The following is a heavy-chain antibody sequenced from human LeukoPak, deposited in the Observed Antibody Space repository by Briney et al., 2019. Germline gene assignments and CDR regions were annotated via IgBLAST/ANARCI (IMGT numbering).Heavy chain of an antibody. J-gene: IGHJ4*02. D-gene: IGHD1-26*01. CDR3: ARDGLSGSYSSYFDY. CDR2: ISGSGGST. CDR1: GFTFSSYA. Sequence: GGSLRLSCAASGFTFSSYAMSWVRQAPGKGLEWASAISGSGGSTYYADSVKGRFTISRDNSKNTLYLQMNSLRAEDTAVYYCARDGLSGSYSSYFDYWGQGTLVTVSS. V-gene: IGHV3-23*01.